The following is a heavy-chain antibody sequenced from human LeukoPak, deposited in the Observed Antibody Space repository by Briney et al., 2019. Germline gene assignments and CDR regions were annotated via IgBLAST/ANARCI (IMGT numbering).Heavy chain of an antibody. J-gene: IGHJ6*02. CDR2: INPSGGGT. CDR1: GYTFTTYY. CDR3: ARPPGYYCGLDV. V-gene: IGHV1-46*01. Sequence: ASVKVSCKASGYTFTTYYMHWVRQAPGQGLEWMGIINPSGGGTSYAQKFQGRVTMTRDTSTSTVYMELSSLRSDDTAVYYCARPPGYYCGLDVWGQGTTVTVSS.